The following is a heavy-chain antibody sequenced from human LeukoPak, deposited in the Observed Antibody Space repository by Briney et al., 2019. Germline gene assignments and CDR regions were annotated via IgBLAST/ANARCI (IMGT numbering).Heavy chain of an antibody. CDR3: ARDALGYCSGGSCSSFDY. V-gene: IGHV1-18*01. CDR2: ISAYNSNT. J-gene: IGHJ4*02. CDR1: GYTFTSYG. Sequence: ASVKVSCKASGYTFTSYGISWVRQAPGQGLEWMGWISAYNSNTNYAQKLQGRVTMTTDTSTSTAYMELRSLRSDDTAVYYCARDALGYCSGGSCSSFDYWGQGTLVTVSS. D-gene: IGHD2-15*01.